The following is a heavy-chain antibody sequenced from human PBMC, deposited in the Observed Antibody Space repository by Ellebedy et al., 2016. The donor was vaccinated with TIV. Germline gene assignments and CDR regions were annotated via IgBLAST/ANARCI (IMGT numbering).Heavy chain of an antibody. CDR3: ARDISGVPPIKTLGYCSGGSCYYGMDV. CDR2: ISAYNGNT. CDR1: GYTFTSYG. D-gene: IGHD2-15*01. Sequence: ASVKVYCXASGYTFTSYGISWVRQAPGQGLEWMGWISAYNGNTNYAQKLQGRVTMTTDTSTSTAYMELRSLRSDDTAVYSCARDISGVPPIKTLGYCSGGSCYYGMDVWGQGTTVTVSS. V-gene: IGHV1-18*01. J-gene: IGHJ6*02.